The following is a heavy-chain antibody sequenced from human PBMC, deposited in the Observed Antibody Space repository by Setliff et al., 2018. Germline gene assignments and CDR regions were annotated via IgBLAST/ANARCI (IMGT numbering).Heavy chain of an antibody. V-gene: IGHV1-46*01. CDR2: INPSGEST. CDR1: GYTLSTHY. CDR3: AKALSPGQVGGYYYEMGSVYYCYMDV. J-gene: IGHJ6*03. D-gene: IGHD3-22*01. Sequence: ASVKVSCKASGYTLSTHYMHWVRQAPGQGLEWMGLINPSGESTVYAEKFQGRVSMTSDTSTNTVYMDLESLKSGDTAIYYCAKALSPGQVGGYYYEMGSVYYCYMDVWGRGTTVTVSS.